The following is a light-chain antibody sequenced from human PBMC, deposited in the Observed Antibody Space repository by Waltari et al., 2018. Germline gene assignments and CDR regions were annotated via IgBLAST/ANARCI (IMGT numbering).Light chain of an antibody. J-gene: IGLJ3*02. CDR2: YMSDSEK. V-gene: IGLV5-37*01. Sequence: QPVLTQPPSSSASPGESARLTCTLPSHINVDAFNIYWYQQNPGSPPRFLLYYMSDSEKAQGSGAPSRFSGAKDAAANAGILLIAGLQSEDEADYYCMFWPSNVWVFGGGTKLTVL. CDR3: MFWPSNVWV. CDR1: SHINVDAFN.